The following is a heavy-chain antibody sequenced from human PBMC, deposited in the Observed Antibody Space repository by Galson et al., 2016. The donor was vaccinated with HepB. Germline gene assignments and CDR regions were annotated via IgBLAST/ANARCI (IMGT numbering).Heavy chain of an antibody. D-gene: IGHD6-6*01. CDR3: ARQPSSRSIARAITTDWYFHL. J-gene: IGHJ2*01. CDR1: TFSNYW. V-gene: IGHV4-39*01. Sequence: TFSNYWMNWVRQAPGKGREWIGSVSSTGITYYNPPLQNRVTMSVDASKIQASLTVTSVTAADTAVYYCARQPSSRSIARAITTDWYFHLWGRGTLVSVSS. CDR2: VSSTGIT.